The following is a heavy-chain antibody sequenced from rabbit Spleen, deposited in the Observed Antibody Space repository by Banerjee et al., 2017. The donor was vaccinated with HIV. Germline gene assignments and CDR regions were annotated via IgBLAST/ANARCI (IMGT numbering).Heavy chain of an antibody. Sequence: QEQLEESGGGLVKPEGSLTLTCTASGFSFSYSDYMCWVRQPPGKGPEWIACIGAGVSYTTYYATWAIGRFTISKTSSTTVTLQMTSLTVADTATYFCARDSGTSFSSYGMDLWGPGTLVTVS. V-gene: IGHV1S45*01. CDR1: GFSFSYSDY. J-gene: IGHJ6*01. D-gene: IGHD8-1*01. CDR2: IGAGVSYTT. CDR3: ARDSGTSFSSYGMDL.